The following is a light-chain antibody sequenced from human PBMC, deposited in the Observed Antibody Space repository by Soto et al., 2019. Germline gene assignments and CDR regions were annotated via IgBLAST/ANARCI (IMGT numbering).Light chain of an antibody. CDR1: QSISTY. J-gene: IGKJ1*01. CDR3: QQSFSSPPWT. Sequence: DIQMTQSPSSLSASVGDRVTITCRASQSISTYLNWYQQKPGKGPNLLIYAASSLHSGVPSRFSGSGSGTDFTLTISSLQPEDFATYYCQQSFSSPPWTFGQGTKVDIK. CDR2: AAS. V-gene: IGKV1-39*01.